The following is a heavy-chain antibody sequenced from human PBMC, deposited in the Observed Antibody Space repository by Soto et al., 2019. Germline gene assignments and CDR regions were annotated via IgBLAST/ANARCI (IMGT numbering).Heavy chain of an antibody. Sequence: SETLSLTCTVSGGSISSYYWSWIRQPPGKGLEWIGYIYYSGSTNYNPSLKSRVTISVDTSKNQFSLKLSSVTAADTAVYYCARFSGWNDYYYYGMDVWGQGTTVTVSS. CDR2: IYYSGST. V-gene: IGHV4-59*08. CDR3: ARFSGWNDYYYYGMDV. CDR1: GGSISSYY. D-gene: IGHD1-1*01. J-gene: IGHJ6*02.